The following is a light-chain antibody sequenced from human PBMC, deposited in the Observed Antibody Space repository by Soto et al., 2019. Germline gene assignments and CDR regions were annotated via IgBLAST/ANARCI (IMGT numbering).Light chain of an antibody. CDR3: SSYAGSNHYV. CDR1: SSDVGGYNY. CDR2: EVS. V-gene: IGLV2-8*01. J-gene: IGLJ1*01. Sequence: QSVLTQPPSASGAPGQSVTISCTGTSSDVGGYNYVSWYQQHPGKAPKLMIYEVSKRPSGVPDRFSGSKSGNTASLTVSGLQAEDEADYYCSSYAGSNHYVFGTG.